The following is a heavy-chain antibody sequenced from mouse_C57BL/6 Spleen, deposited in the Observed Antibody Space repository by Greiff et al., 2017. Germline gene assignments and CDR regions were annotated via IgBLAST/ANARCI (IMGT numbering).Heavy chain of an antibody. J-gene: IGHJ4*01. CDR3: ARLDYCGIRLLYDAMDY. CDR2: IHPNSGST. CDR1: GYTFTSYW. Sequence: QVQLKQPGAELVKPGASVKLSCKASGYTFTSYWMHWVKQRPGQGLEWIGMIHPNSGSTNYNEKFKSKATLTVDKSSSTAYMQLSSLTSEDSAVYYCARLDYCGIRLLYDAMDYWGQGTSVTVAS. D-gene: IGHD1-1*01. V-gene: IGHV1-64*01.